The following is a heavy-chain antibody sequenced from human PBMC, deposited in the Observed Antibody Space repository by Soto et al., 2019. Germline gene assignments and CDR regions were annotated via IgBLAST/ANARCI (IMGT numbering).Heavy chain of an antibody. Sequence: ASVKVSCKASGYIFTGYYRHWVRQAPGQGLEWMGWINPNSGDTNYTQKFQGWVTMTRDTYISTAYMELSRLRSDDTAVYYCATSRISIAVAGETEYYFDYWGQGTPVTVSS. CDR3: ATSRISIAVAGETEYYFDY. V-gene: IGHV1-2*04. J-gene: IGHJ4*02. D-gene: IGHD6-19*01. CDR1: GYIFTGYY. CDR2: INPNSGDT.